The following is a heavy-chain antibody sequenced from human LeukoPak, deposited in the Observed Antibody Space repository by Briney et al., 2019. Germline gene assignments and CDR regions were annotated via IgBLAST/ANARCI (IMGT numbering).Heavy chain of an antibody. CDR2: IYYTGST. J-gene: IGHJ4*02. D-gene: IGHD1-26*01. Sequence: PSETLSLTCTVSGGSISSSYWSWIRQPPGKGLEWIGYIYYTGSTSYNPSLKSRVTMSLDTSKNQFSLKLSSVTAADTAVYYCARGATAWVHFDYWGRGTLVTVFS. CDR3: ARGATAWVHFDY. CDR1: GGSISSSY. V-gene: IGHV4-59*01.